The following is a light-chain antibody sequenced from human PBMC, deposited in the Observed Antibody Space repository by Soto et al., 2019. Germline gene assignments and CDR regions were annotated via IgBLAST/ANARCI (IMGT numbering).Light chain of an antibody. CDR2: RYN. V-gene: IGLV1-47*01. J-gene: IGLJ1*01. Sequence: QSVLTQPPSASGTPGQRVTISCSGSSSNIGSNYVYWYQQLPGTAPKLLIYRYNQRPSGVPDRFSGSKSGTSASLAISGLRSEDEADYYCAAWDDSLSGFYVFGTGTNVTVL. CDR3: AAWDDSLSGFYV. CDR1: SSNIGSNY.